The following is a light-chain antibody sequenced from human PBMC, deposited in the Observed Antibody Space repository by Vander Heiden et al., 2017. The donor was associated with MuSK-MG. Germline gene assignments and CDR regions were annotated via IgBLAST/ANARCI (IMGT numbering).Light chain of an antibody. J-gene: IGLJ3*02. V-gene: IGLV1-40*01. CDR1: SSNIGAGYD. Sequence: QSVLTQPPSVSGAPGQRLTISCTGSSSNIGAGYDVHWYQQLPGTAPKLLIYGNSNRPSGVPDRFSGSKSGTSASLAITGLQAEDEADYYCQSYDSSLSGYWVFGGGTKLTVL. CDR3: QSYDSSLSGYWV. CDR2: GNS.